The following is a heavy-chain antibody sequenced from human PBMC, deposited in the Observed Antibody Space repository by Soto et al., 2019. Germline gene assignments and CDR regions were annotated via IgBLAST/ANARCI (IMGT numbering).Heavy chain of an antibody. D-gene: IGHD3-10*01. J-gene: IGHJ5*02. CDR1: GGSISSYY. CDR2: IYYSGST. CDR3: SSRVTDAPT. Sequence: LETQCLTCTVSGGSISSYYWSWIRRPPGKGLEWIGYIYYSGSTNYNPSLKSRVTISIDKSKKQFSLNLSSVTAADTAVYYCSSRVTDAPTWGQGTLVTVSS. V-gene: IGHV4-59*12.